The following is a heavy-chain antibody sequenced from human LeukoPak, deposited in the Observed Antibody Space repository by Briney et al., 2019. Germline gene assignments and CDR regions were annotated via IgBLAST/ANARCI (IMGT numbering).Heavy chain of an antibody. CDR2: IYPGDSDT. D-gene: IGHD1-26*01. V-gene: IGHV5-51*01. Sequence: GESLKISCKGSGYSFTSYWTGWVRQMPGKGLEWMGIIYPGDSDTRYSPPFQGQVTISADKSISTAYLQWSSLKASDTAMYYCARRRGTGKWELAYYFDYWGQGTLVTVSS. J-gene: IGHJ4*02. CDR3: ARRRGTGKWELAYYFDY. CDR1: GYSFTSYW.